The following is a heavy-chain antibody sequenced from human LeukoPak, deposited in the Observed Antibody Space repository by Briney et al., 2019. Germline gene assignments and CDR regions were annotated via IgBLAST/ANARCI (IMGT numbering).Heavy chain of an antibody. J-gene: IGHJ2*01. CDR3: ARYYYDSSGYLSPFDL. V-gene: IGHV4-59*01. CDR2: IYYSGST. D-gene: IGHD3-22*01. CDR1: GGSISSYY. Sequence: PSETLSLTCTVSGGSISSYYWSWIRQPPGKGLEWIGYIYYSGSTNYNPSLKSRVTISVDTSKNQFSLKLSSVTAADTAAYYCARYYYDSSGYLSPFDLWGRGNLVTVSS.